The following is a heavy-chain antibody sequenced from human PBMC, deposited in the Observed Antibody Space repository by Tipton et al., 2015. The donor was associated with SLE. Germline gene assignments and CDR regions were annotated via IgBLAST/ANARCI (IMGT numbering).Heavy chain of an antibody. CDR2: INHSGST. CDR1: GGSFSGYY. J-gene: IGHJ5*02. D-gene: IGHD6-13*01. V-gene: IGHV4-34*01. Sequence: TLSLTCAVYGGSFSGYYWSWIRQPPGKGLEWIGEINHSGSTNYNPPLKSRVTISVDTSKNQFSLKLSSVTAADTAVYYCAISAGRWFDPWGQGTLVTVSS. CDR3: AISAGRWFDP.